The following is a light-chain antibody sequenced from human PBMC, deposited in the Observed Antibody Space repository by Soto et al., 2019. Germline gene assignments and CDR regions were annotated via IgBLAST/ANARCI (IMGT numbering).Light chain of an antibody. CDR2: GAS. J-gene: IGKJ2*01. CDR3: QQYGSSPLYT. CDR1: QTVNSSY. Sequence: EIVLTQSPGTLSLSPGERATLSCRASQTVNSSYLAWYQQKPGQAPRLLIYGASGRATGIPDRFSGSGSGIDFTLTISRLEPEDFAVYYCQQYGSSPLYTFGQGTKLEIK. V-gene: IGKV3-20*01.